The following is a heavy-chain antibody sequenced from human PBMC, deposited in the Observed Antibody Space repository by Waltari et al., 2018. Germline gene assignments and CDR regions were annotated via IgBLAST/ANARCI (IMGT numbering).Heavy chain of an antibody. CDR2: IKHSGST. CDR1: GGSFSGYS. V-gene: IGHV4-34*01. Sequence: QVQLQQWGAGLLKPSETLSLTCAVYGGSFSGYSWSWIRQPPVQGLEWIGEIKHSGSTNYNPYLKSRVTISVDTSKNQVSLKMSSVTAADTAVDYGARGGSHYYESSGYYPRGVAYWGQGTLVTVSS. D-gene: IGHD3-22*01. J-gene: IGHJ4*02. CDR3: ARGGSHYYESSGYYPRGVAY.